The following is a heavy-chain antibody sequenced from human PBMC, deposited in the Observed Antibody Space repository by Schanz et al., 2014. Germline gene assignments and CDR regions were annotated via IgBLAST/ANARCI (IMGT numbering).Heavy chain of an antibody. CDR3: ANYGNSGPYYLNH. V-gene: IGHV3-73*01. Sequence: EVHLVDSGGTLVQPGGSLRLSCVGSGFTFSASAIHWVRQASGKGLEWVGHVRTKGNHYATSYGASVSGTFTISRDDSKKPAYLQMNGMRTEDTAMYDCANYGNSGPYYLNHWGRGTLVTVPS. CDR2: VRTKGNHYAT. D-gene: IGHD5-12*01. J-gene: IGHJ5*02. CDR1: GFTFSASA.